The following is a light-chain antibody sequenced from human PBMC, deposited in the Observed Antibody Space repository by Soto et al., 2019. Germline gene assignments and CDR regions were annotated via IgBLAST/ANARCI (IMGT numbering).Light chain of an antibody. CDR3: AVWDDSLNGSVA. J-gene: IGLJ2*01. CDR1: SSNIGSNF. CDR2: RND. V-gene: IGLV1-47*01. Sequence: QSVLTQAPSASGTPGQRVTISCSGSSSNIGSNFVYWYQKFTGTAPKVLIYRNDQRPSGVPDRFSGSKSGTSASLAISGLRSEDEADYYCAVWDDSLNGSVAFGGGTKLTVL.